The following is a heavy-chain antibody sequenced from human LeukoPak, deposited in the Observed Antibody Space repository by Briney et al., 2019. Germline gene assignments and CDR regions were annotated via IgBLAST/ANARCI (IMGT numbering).Heavy chain of an antibody. CDR1: GFTFSSSA. Sequence: GGSLRLSCAASGFTFSSSAMRWVRQAPGKGLEWVSGISGSGVSIFYADSVKGRFTISRDNSKNTVYLQMNSLRDEDTAVYYCAKAISGIAVAGTFDYWGQGTLVTVSS. CDR3: AKAISGIAVAGTFDY. CDR2: ISGSGVSI. J-gene: IGHJ4*02. D-gene: IGHD6-19*01. V-gene: IGHV3-23*01.